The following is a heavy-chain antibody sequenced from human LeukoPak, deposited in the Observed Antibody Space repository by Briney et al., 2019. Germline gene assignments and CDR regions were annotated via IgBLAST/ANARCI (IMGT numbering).Heavy chain of an antibody. V-gene: IGHV3-48*01. J-gene: IGHJ4*02. CDR3: AKGRDYYGSGSYCDY. CDR2: ISSSSSTI. Sequence: GGSLRLSCAASGFTFSSYSMNWVRQTPGKGLEWVSYISSSSSTIYYADSVKGRFTISRDNSKNTLYLQMNSLRAEDTAVYYCAKGRDYYGSGSYCDYWGQGTLVTVSS. CDR1: GFTFSSYS. D-gene: IGHD3-10*01.